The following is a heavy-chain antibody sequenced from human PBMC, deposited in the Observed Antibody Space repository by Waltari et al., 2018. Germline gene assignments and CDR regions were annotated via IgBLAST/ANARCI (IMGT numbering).Heavy chain of an antibody. CDR2: IYYSGST. Sequence: QLQLQESGPGLVKPSETLSLTCTVSGGSISSSSYYWGWIRPPPGKGLEWIGSIYYSGSTYYNPSLKSRVTISVDTSKNQFSLKLSSVTAADTAVYYCARNQRSWNDAYYFDYWGQGTLVTVSS. CDR3: ARNQRSWNDAYYFDY. V-gene: IGHV4-39*01. D-gene: IGHD1-1*01. CDR1: GGSISSSSYY. J-gene: IGHJ4*02.